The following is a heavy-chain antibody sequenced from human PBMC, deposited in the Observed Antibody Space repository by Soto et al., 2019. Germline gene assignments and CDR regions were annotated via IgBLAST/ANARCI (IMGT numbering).Heavy chain of an antibody. Sequence: VQLVESGGGVVQPGRSLRLSCAASGFTFSSYGMHWVRQAPGKGLEWVAVIWYDGSNKYYADSVKGRFTISRDNSKNTLYLQMNSLRAEDTAVYYCARAGHSSSSLDYWGQGTLVTVSS. D-gene: IGHD6-6*01. V-gene: IGHV3-33*01. CDR2: IWYDGSNK. CDR3: ARAGHSSSSLDY. CDR1: GFTFSSYG. J-gene: IGHJ4*02.